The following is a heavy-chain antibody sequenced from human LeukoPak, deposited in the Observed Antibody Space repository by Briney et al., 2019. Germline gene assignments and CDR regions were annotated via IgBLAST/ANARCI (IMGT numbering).Heavy chain of an antibody. Sequence: GGSLRLSCAASGFTFSSYSMNWVRQAPGKGLEWVANIKQDGSEKYYVDSVKGRFTISRDNAKNSLYLQMNSLRAEDTAVYYCARESYSGSYEGYWGQGTLVTVSS. CDR2: IKQDGSEK. D-gene: IGHD1-26*01. J-gene: IGHJ4*02. CDR3: ARESYSGSYEGY. CDR1: GFTFSSYS. V-gene: IGHV3-7*01.